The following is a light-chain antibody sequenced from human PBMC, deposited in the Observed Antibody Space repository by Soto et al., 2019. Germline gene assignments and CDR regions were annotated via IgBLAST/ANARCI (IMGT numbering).Light chain of an antibody. J-gene: IGKJ5*01. V-gene: IGKV3-11*01. CDR2: DAS. Sequence: EIVMTQSPATLSVSPGERATLSCRASQSVSSNLAWYQQKPGQAPRLLIYDASSRATGIPDRFSGGGSGTDFALTISSLEPEDFAVYYCHHRGNGITFGQGTRLEIK. CDR1: QSVSSN. CDR3: HHRGNGIT.